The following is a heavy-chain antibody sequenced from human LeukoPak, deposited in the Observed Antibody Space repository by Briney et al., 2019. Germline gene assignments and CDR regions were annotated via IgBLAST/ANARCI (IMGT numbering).Heavy chain of an antibody. D-gene: IGHD6-13*01. CDR1: GYTFTNYD. Sequence: ASVKVSCKASGYTFTNYDINWVRQASGQGLEWMGWMNPNSGNTGSAQKFQGRVTMTSNTSISTAYMELSSLRSEDTAVYYCARGLRREQQLLRAFDYWCQGTPVTVSS. J-gene: IGHJ4*02. CDR2: MNPNSGNT. V-gene: IGHV1-8*01. CDR3: ARGLRREQQLLRAFDY.